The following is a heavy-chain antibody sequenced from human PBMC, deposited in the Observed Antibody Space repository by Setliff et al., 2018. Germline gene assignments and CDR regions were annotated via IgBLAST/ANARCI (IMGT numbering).Heavy chain of an antibody. D-gene: IGHD1-1*01. V-gene: IGHV4-34*01. J-gene: IGHJ3*02. CDR1: GGSFDTYY. CDR3: RQAVVGRDVFDI. CDR2: INQSGSG. Sequence: SETLSLTCNVYGGSFDTYYWSWIRQPPGKGLEWLGEINQSGSGDYNPSFKGRVTISVDTSKKQFSLTLTSVTAADTALYYCRQAVVGRDVFDIWGQGTVVTVS.